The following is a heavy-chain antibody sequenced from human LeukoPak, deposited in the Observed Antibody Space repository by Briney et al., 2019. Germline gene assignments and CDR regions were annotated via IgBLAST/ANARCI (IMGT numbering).Heavy chain of an antibody. Sequence: ASVKVSCKASGYTFTSYDINWVRQATGQGLEWMGWMNPNSGNTGYAQKFQGRVTMTRNTSISTAYMELSSLRSEDTAVYYCARTDLRYFDWSPEYYFDYWGQGTLVTVSP. CDR3: ARTDLRYFDWSPEYYFDY. CDR1: GYTFTSYD. CDR2: MNPNSGNT. V-gene: IGHV1-8*01. D-gene: IGHD3-9*01. J-gene: IGHJ4*02.